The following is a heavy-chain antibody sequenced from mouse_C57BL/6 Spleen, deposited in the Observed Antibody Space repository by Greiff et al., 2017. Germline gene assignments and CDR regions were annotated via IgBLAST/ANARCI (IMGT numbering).Heavy chain of an antibody. D-gene: IGHD1-1*01. CDR3: ARDTTVDWYFDV. V-gene: IGHV1-72*01. CDR2: IDPNSGGT. J-gene: IGHJ1*03. Sequence: QVHVKQSGAELVKPGASVKLSCKASGYTFTSYWMHWVKQRPGRGLEWIGRIDPNSGGTKYNEKFKSKATLTVDKPSSTAYMQLSSLTSEDSAVYYCARDTTVDWYFDVWGTGTTVTVSS. CDR1: GYTFTSYW.